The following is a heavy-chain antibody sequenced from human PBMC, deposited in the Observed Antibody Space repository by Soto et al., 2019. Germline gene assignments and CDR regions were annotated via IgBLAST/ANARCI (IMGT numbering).Heavy chain of an antibody. Sequence: SVKVSCKASGGTFSSYAISWVRQAPGQGLEWMGGIIPIFGTANYAQKFQGRVTITADESTSTAYMELSSLRSEDTAVYYCARGAAGTDYYYYYGMDVWGQGTTVTVSS. CDR2: IIPIFGTA. V-gene: IGHV1-69*13. D-gene: IGHD6-13*01. CDR3: ARGAAGTDYYYYYGMDV. CDR1: GGTFSSYA. J-gene: IGHJ6*02.